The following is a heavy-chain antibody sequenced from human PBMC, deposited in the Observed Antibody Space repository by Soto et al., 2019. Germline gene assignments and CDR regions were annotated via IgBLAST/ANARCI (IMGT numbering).Heavy chain of an antibody. D-gene: IGHD3-22*01. Sequence: EVQLLESGGGLVQPGGSLRLSCAASGFTFSSYAMSWVRQAPGKGLEWVSAISGSGGSTYYADSVKGRFTISRDNSKKTLYLRMNSLRAEDTAVYYCAKEFGYYYDSVWGTDYWGQGTLVTVSS. CDR2: ISGSGGST. J-gene: IGHJ4*02. CDR3: AKEFGYYYDSVWGTDY. CDR1: GFTFSSYA. V-gene: IGHV3-23*01.